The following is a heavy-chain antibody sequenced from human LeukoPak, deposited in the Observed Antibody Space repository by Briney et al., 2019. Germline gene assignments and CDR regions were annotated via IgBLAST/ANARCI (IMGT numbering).Heavy chain of an antibody. CDR3: ARDYSLYAITGWFDP. V-gene: IGHV3-30-3*01. CDR1: GFTFSSYS. J-gene: IGHJ5*02. Sequence: PRGSLRLSCVASGFTFSSYSTHWVRPAPGKGLEWVAVISYDGSNKYYADSVKGRFTISRDNSKNTMYLQMNSLRAEDTAVYYCARDYSLYAITGWFDPWGQGTLVTVSS. D-gene: IGHD2-8*01. CDR2: ISYDGSNK.